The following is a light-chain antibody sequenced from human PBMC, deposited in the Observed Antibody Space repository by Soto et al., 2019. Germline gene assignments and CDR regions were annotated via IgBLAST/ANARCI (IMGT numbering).Light chain of an antibody. CDR3: QHYVDSPWA. CDR1: HSVSSN. CDR2: GAS. Sequence: EIVVTQSPATLSVSPGERATLSCRASHSVSSNLAWYQQKPGQAPRLLIYGASTRATGFPARFSGSGSGTEFTLTISSLQSEDFAVYYCQHYVDSPWAFGHGTKVEIK. J-gene: IGKJ1*01. V-gene: IGKV3-15*01.